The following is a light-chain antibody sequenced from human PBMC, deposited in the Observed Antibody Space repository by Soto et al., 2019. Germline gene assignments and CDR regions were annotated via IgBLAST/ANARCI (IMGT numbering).Light chain of an antibody. CDR1: SSIIGNNY. J-gene: IGLJ1*01. CDR2: ENN. Sequence: QSVLTQPPSVSAAPGQKVTISCSGSSSIIGNNYVSWYQQLPGTAPKLLIYENNKRPSGIPDRFSGSKSGTSATLGITGLQTGDEAEYYCGTWDSSLSAGVLGTGNKVTVL. CDR3: GTWDSSLSAGV. V-gene: IGLV1-51*02.